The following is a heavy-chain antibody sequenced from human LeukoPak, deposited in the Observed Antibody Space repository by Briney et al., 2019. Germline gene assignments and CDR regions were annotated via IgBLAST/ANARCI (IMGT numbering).Heavy chain of an antibody. CDR3: AKDAFGCSGDTCYSGIPYYFDY. CDR1: GSTFSSYG. Sequence: GGSLRLSCAASGSTFSSYGMHWVRQAPGKGLEWVAFIRYDGINKYYADSVKGRFTISRDNSKNTLYLQMNSLRADDTAVYYCAKDAFGCSGDTCYSGIPYYFDYWGQGTLVTVSS. J-gene: IGHJ4*02. D-gene: IGHD2-15*01. CDR2: IRYDGINK. V-gene: IGHV3-30*02.